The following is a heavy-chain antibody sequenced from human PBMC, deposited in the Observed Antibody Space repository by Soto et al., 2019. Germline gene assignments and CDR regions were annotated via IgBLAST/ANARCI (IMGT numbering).Heavy chain of an antibody. D-gene: IGHD3-9*01. V-gene: IGHV3-23*01. Sequence: EVQLLESGGGLVQPGGSLRLSCAASGFTFSSYAMSWVRQAPGKGLEWVSAISGSGGSTYYADSVKGRFTISRDNSKNTLYLQMNSLRAEDTAVYYCAKDTPPVLRYFDWSPTPFDAFDIWGQGTMVTVSS. CDR3: AKDTPPVLRYFDWSPTPFDAFDI. CDR2: ISGSGGST. CDR1: GFTFSSYA. J-gene: IGHJ3*02.